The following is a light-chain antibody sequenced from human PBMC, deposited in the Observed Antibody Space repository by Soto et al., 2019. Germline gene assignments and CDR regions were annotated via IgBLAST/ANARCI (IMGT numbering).Light chain of an antibody. J-gene: IGKJ4*01. CDR3: RHYNSYPLT. V-gene: IGKV1-5*03. Sequence: DIQMTQSPSTLSASVGDRVTITCRASQSISSWLAWYQQKPGKAPNLLIYKASTLQSGVPSRFSGSGSGTEFTLTISSLQPDDFATYYCRHYNSYPLTIGGGTKVEIK. CDR1: QSISSW. CDR2: KAS.